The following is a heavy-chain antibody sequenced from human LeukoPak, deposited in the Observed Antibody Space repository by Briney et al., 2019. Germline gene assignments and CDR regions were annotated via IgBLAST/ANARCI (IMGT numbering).Heavy chain of an antibody. V-gene: IGHV3-48*01. CDR2: ISSSSSTI. D-gene: IGHD5-18*01. CDR3: ARDCRAPLDSYGYVFCY. J-gene: IGHJ4*02. Sequence: GGSLRLSCAASGFTFSSYSMNWVRQAPGKGLEWVSYISSSSSTIYYADSVKGRFTISRDNAKNSLYLQMNSLRAEDTAVYYCARDCRAPLDSYGYVFCYWGQGTLVTVSS. CDR1: GFTFSSYS.